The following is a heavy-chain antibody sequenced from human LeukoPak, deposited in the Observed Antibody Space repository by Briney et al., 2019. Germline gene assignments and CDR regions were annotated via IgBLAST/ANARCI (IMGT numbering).Heavy chain of an antibody. Sequence: ASVKVSCKASGGTFSSYAISWVRQAPGQGLEWMGRIIPIFGTANYAQKFQGRVTITTDESPNPAHLELSSLRSEDTAVYYCARDREVYDFWSGPYNWFDPWGQGTLVTVSS. J-gene: IGHJ5*02. CDR2: IIPIFGTA. CDR3: ARDREVYDFWSGPYNWFDP. D-gene: IGHD3-3*01. V-gene: IGHV1-69*05. CDR1: GGTFSSYA.